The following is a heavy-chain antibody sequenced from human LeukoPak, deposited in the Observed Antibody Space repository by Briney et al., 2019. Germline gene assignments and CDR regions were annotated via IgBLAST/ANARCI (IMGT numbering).Heavy chain of an antibody. CDR2: IIPIFGTA. Sequence: ASVKVSCKASGGTFSSYAISWVRQAPGQGLEWMGGIIPIFGTANYAQKFQGRVTITADKSTSTAYMELSSLRSEDTAVYYCARESSYYDSSGYYRGRLNWFAPWGQGTLVTVSS. V-gene: IGHV1-69*06. J-gene: IGHJ5*02. D-gene: IGHD3-22*01. CDR3: ARESSYYDSSGYYRGRLNWFAP. CDR1: GGTFSSYA.